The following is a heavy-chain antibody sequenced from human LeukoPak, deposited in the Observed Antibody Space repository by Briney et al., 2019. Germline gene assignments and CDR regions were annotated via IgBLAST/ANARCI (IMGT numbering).Heavy chain of an antibody. V-gene: IGHV3-23*01. CDR2: ISGSGGST. D-gene: IGHD5-18*01. J-gene: IGHJ4*02. Sequence: GGSLRLSCAASGFTFGSYAMSWVRQAPGKGLEWVSAISGSGGSTYYADSVKGRFTISRDNSKNTLYLQMNSLRAEDTAVYYCAKGGYSYGRYYFDYWGQGTLVTVSS. CDR3: AKGGYSYGRYYFDY. CDR1: GFTFGSYA.